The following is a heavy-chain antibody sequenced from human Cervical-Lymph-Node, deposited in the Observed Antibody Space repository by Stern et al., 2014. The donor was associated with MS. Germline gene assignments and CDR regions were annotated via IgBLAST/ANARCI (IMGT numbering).Heavy chain of an antibody. Sequence: VQLVQSGAEVRKPGSSVKVSCKASGGTFSSHSFSWVRQAPGQGLEWMGQIIPIFNTANYAQKFQGRVTMTADGSTSTVYMELSSLRSEDTALYYCAREGTETAVAAFDLWGQGTLVTVSS. D-gene: IGHD6-19*01. V-gene: IGHV1-69*01. CDR2: IIPIFNTA. CDR1: GGTFSSHS. J-gene: IGHJ4*02. CDR3: AREGTETAVAAFDL.